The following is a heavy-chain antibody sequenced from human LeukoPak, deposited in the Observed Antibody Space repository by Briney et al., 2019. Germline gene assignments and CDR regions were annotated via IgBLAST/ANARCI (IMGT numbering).Heavy chain of an antibody. Sequence: PGRSLRLSCAASGFTFTNYALHWVRQAPGKGLEWVAVISYDGTNKYYADSVKGRFTISRDNSKNTLSLQMNSLRAEDTAVYYCARDGIVGSPLFKFDYWGQGTLVTVSS. CDR2: ISYDGTNK. V-gene: IGHV3-30-3*01. J-gene: IGHJ4*02. D-gene: IGHD1-26*01. CDR3: ARDGIVGSPLFKFDY. CDR1: GFTFTNYA.